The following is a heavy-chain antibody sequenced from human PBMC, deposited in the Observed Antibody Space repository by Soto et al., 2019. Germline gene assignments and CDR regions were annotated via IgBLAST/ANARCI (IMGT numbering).Heavy chain of an antibody. CDR2: IYQSGVT. Sequence: SETLSLTCNMSGDSYSISTYAWSWIRQPPGKALQWIGFIYQSGVTSYNPSLASRVSISLDRSNNQCSLKLKSVTAADTAVYFCAGMPYTSGLRFDPWGPGTLVTVSS. D-gene: IGHD6-19*01. CDR1: GDSYSISTYA. V-gene: IGHV4-30-2*01. CDR3: AGMPYTSGLRFDP. J-gene: IGHJ5*02.